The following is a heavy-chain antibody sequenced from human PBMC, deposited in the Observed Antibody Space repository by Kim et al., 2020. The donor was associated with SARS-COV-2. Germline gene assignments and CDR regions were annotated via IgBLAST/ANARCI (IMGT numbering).Heavy chain of an antibody. D-gene: IGHD5-18*01. J-gene: IGHJ4*02. V-gene: IGHV1-69*04. CDR1: GGTFSSYA. Sequence: SVKVSCKASGGTFSSYAISWVRQAPGQGLEWMGRIIPIFGIANYAQKFQGRVTITADKSTSTAYMELSSLRSEDTAVYYCAREGATAMVNFDYWGQGTLVTVSS. CDR3: AREGATAMVNFDY. CDR2: IIPIFGIA.